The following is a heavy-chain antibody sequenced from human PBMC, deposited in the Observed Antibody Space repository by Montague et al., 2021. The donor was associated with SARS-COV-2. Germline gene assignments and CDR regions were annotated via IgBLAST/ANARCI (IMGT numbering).Heavy chain of an antibody. CDR1: GFSLSTSGMC. D-gene: IGHD6-13*01. CDR3: ARLSSSWSQGYCYYIDV. Sequence: PALVKPTQTLTLTCTFSGFSLSTSGMCVSWIRQPPGKALEWLARIDWDDDKYYSTSLKTRLAISKDTSKNQVVLTMTNMDPVDTATYYCARLSSSWSQGYCYYIDVWGKGTPVTVSS. V-gene: IGHV2-70*11. J-gene: IGHJ6*03. CDR2: IDWDDDK.